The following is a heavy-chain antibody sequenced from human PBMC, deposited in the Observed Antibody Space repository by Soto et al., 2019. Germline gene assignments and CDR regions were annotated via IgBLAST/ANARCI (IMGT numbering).Heavy chain of an antibody. J-gene: IGHJ4*02. CDR1: GDSVSGNSAA. D-gene: IGHD3-10*01. CDR3: ARVKVYYGSGSYFDY. V-gene: IGHV6-1*01. Sequence: SQTLSLTCAISGDSVSGNSAAWNWIRQSPSRGLEWLGRTSYRSKWYNDYAVSVKSRVTINPDTTKNQFSLQLNSVTPEDTAVYYCARVKVYYGSGSYFDYWGQGTLVTVSS. CDR2: TSYRSKWYN.